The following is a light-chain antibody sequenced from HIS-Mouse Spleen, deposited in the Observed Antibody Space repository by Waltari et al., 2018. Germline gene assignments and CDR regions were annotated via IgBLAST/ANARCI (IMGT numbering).Light chain of an antibody. CDR3: QQYYSYPPWT. J-gene: IGKJ1*01. CDR1: QGISSY. CDR2: AAS. Sequence: AIRMTQSPSSLSASTGDRVTITCRASQGISSYLAWYQQKPRKAPKLLIYAASTLQSGVPSRFSGSGSGTDFTLTISCLQSEDFATYYCQQYYSYPPWTFGQGTKVEIK. V-gene: IGKV1-8*01.